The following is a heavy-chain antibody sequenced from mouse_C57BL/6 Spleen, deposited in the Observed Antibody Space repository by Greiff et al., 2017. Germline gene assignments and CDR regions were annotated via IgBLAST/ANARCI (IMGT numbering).Heavy chain of an antibody. J-gene: IGHJ4*01. CDR3: SRRASDYYSMDY. V-gene: IGHV1-42*01. CDR2: INPSTGGT. CDR1: GYSFTGYY. Sequence: EVQLQESGPELVKPGASVKMSCKASGYSFTGYYMNWVKQSPEKSLEWIGEINPSTGGTTYNQKFKAKATLTVDKSSSTAYLQLKCLTSEDSAVYYCSRRASDYYSMDYWGQGTSVTVSS. D-gene: IGHD3-1*01.